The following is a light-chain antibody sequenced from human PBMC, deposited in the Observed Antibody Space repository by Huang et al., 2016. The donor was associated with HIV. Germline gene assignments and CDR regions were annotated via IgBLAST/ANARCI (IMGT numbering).Light chain of an antibody. CDR1: QSIDSH. V-gene: IGKV1-39*01. CDR2: AAS. CDR3: QQSYSILSLT. J-gene: IGKJ4*01. Sequence: DIQMTQSPSSLSASVGDRVTITCRASQSIDSHLNWYQHKPGKAPELMIDAASRLQSGVPSGFSGSGSGTDFTLTISSLQPEDFANYYCQQSYSILSLTFGGGTRVEIK.